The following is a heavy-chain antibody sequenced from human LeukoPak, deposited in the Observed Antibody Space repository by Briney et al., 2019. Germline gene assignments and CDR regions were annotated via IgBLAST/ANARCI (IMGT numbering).Heavy chain of an antibody. CDR1: GGSVSSGSYY. J-gene: IGHJ4*02. CDR2: IYYSGST. CDR3: ARDGVYCSSTSGSKYYFDY. Sequence: SETLSLTCTVSGGSVSSGSYYWSWIRQPPGKGLEWIGYIYYSGSTNYNPSLKSRVTISVDTSKNQFSLKLSSVTAADTAVYYCARDGVYCSSTSGSKYYFDYWGQGTLVTVSS. V-gene: IGHV4-61*01. D-gene: IGHD2-2*01.